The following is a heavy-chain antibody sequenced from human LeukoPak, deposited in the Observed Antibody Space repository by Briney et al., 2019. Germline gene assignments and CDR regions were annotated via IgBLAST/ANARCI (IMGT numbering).Heavy chain of an antibody. V-gene: IGHV4-59*01. Sequence: SETLSLTCTVSGGSISGYYWSWIRQPPEKGLEWIGFIYYSGSTRYNSSLKSRVTISVDTSQNQISLKLSSVTAADTAVYYCVRYGNLDRSGSYDYWGQGTLVTVSS. CDR3: VRYGNLDRSGSYDY. D-gene: IGHD3-10*01. CDR2: IYYSGST. CDR1: GGSISGYY. J-gene: IGHJ4*02.